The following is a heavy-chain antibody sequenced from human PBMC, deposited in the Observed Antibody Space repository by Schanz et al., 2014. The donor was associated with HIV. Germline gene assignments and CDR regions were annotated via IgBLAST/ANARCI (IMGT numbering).Heavy chain of an antibody. V-gene: IGHV3-30*18. CDR2: ISYDGNDK. Sequence: QVQLVESGGGVVQPGRSLRLSCAASGFTFIRDGQHWVRHAPGKGLEWVALISYDGNDKYYADSVKGRFTVSRDNSKNTLYLQMNNLRAEDTAVYFCAKASVTDYCDYWGQGTLVTVSS. J-gene: IGHJ4*02. CDR1: GFTFIRDG. CDR3: AKASVTDYCDY. D-gene: IGHD4-17*01.